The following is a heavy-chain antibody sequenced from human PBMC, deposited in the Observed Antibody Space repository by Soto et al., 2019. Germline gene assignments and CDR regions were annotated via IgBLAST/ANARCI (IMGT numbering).Heavy chain of an antibody. D-gene: IGHD6-13*01. V-gene: IGHV1-8*01. CDR3: ARKRRDSSSWYNWFDP. CDR2: MNPNSGNT. CDR1: GYTFTSYD. Sequence: ASVKVSCKASGYTFTSYDINWVRQATGQGLEWMGWMNPNSGNTGSAQKFQGRVTMTRNTSITTAYMELSSLRSEDTAVYYCARKRRDSSSWYNWFDPWGQGTLVTV. J-gene: IGHJ5*02.